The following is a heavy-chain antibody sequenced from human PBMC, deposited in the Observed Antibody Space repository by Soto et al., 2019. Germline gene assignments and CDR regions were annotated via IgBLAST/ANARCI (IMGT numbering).Heavy chain of an antibody. CDR3: ASDLGHLTGRPGDAFDI. J-gene: IGHJ3*02. CDR1: GFTFSSYE. D-gene: IGHD7-27*01. Sequence: GGSLRLSCAASGFTFSSYEMNWVRQAPGKGLEWVSYISSSGSTIYYADSVKGRFTISIDNAKNSLYLQMNSLRAEDTAVYYCASDLGHLTGRPGDAFDIWGQGTMVTVSS. V-gene: IGHV3-48*03. CDR2: ISSSGSTI.